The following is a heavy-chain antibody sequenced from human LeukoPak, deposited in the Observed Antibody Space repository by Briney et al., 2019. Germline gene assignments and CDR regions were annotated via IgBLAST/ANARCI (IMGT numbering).Heavy chain of an antibody. J-gene: IGHJ4*02. CDR1: GFTFSSYA. D-gene: IGHD6-19*01. V-gene: IGHV3-30*02. CDR2: IRSDGSNN. Sequence: SGGSLRLSCAASGFTFSSYAMHWVRQAPGKGLEWVAFIRSDGSNNYYADSVKGRFTISRDISKNTLYLQMNSLRPEDTAVYYCAKDMAGIAVAGSYWGQGTLVTVSS. CDR3: AKDMAGIAVAGSY.